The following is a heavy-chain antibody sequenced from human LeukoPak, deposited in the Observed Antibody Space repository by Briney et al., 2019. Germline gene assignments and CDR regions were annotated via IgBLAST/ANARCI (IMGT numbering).Heavy chain of an antibody. D-gene: IGHD3-10*01. CDR3: ARDYYGSGSSGGFDY. J-gene: IGHJ4*02. CDR2: IYYSGST. CDR1: GGSISSGGYY. Sequence: PSETLSLTCTVSGGSISSGGYYWSCIRQHPGKGLEWIGYIYYSGSTYYNPSLKSRVTISVDTSKNQFSLKLSSVTAADTAVYYCARDYYGSGSSGGFDYWGQGTLVTVSS. V-gene: IGHV4-31*03.